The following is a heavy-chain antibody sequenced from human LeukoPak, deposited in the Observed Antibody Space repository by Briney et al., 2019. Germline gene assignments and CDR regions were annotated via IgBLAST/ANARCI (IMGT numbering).Heavy chain of an antibody. CDR3: AKDLMTTRVRGFDY. D-gene: IGHD4-11*01. V-gene: IGHV3-30*18. Sequence: GGSLRLSCAASGFTFSSYGMHWVRQAPGKGLEWVAVISYDGSNKYYADSVKGRFTISRDNSKNTLYLQMNSLRAEDTAVYYCAKDLMTTRVRGFDYWGQGTLVTVSS. CDR2: ISYDGSNK. CDR1: GFTFSSYG. J-gene: IGHJ4*02.